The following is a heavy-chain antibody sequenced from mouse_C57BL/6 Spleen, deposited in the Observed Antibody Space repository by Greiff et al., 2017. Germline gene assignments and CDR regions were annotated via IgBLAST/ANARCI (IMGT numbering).Heavy chain of an antibody. CDR3: AREEAYGNFFAY. CDR2: IYPSDSET. V-gene: IGHV1-61*01. CDR1: GYTFTSYW. J-gene: IGHJ3*01. D-gene: IGHD2-10*02. Sequence: QVQLQQPGAELVRPGSSVKLSCKASGYTFTSYWMDWVKQRPGQGLEWIGNIYPSDSETHYNQKFKDKATLTVDKSSSTAYMQLSSLTSEDSAVYYCAREEAYGNFFAYWGQGTLVTVSA.